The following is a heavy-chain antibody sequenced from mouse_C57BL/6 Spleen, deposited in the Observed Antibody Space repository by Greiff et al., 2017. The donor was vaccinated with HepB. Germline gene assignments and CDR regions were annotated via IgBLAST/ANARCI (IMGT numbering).Heavy chain of an antibody. D-gene: IGHD1-1*01. CDR1: GYTFTSYW. CDR2: IDPSDSYT. CDR3: ARGKLRWYFDV. Sequence: VQLQQPGAELVKPGASVKLSCKASGYTFTSYWMQWVKQRPGQGLEWIGEIDPSDSYTNYNQKFKGKATLTVDTSSSTAYMQLSSLTSEDSAVYYCARGKLRWYFDVWGTGTTVTVSS. J-gene: IGHJ1*03. V-gene: IGHV1-50*01.